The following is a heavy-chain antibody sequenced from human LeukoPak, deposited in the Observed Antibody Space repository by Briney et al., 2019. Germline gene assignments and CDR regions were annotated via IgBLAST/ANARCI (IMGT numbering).Heavy chain of an antibody. D-gene: IGHD5-18*01. CDR1: GFTFSDYY. V-gene: IGHV3-11*01. J-gene: IGHJ6*02. CDR2: ISSSGSTI. CDR3: ARDRRGYGYGRDYYYYYGMDV. Sequence: GGSLRLSCAASGFTFSDYYMSWIRQAPGKGLEWVSYISSSGSTIYYADSVKGRFTISRDNAKNSLYLQMNSLRAEDTAVYYCARDRRGYGYGRDYYYYYGMDVWGQGTTVTVSS.